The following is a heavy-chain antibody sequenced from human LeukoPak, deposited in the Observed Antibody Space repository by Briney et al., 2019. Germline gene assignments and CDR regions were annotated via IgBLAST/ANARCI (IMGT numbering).Heavy chain of an antibody. Sequence: SETLSLTCAVYGGSFSGYYWSWIRQPPGKGLEWIGEINHSGSTNYNPSLKSRVTISVDTSENQFSLKLSSVTAADTAVYYCASINWNSDYWGQGTLVTVSS. CDR1: GGSFSGYY. CDR2: INHSGST. D-gene: IGHD1-20*01. J-gene: IGHJ4*02. V-gene: IGHV4-34*01. CDR3: ASINWNSDY.